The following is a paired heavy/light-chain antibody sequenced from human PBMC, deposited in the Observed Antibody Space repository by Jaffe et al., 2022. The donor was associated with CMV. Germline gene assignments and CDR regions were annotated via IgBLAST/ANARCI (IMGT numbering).Heavy chain of an antibody. D-gene: IGHD5-12*01. V-gene: IGHV3-49*05. CDR1: GFKFGEHG. CDR3: ARLKEVAPPYAFDS. Sequence: EVQLVESGGGLVRPGRSLRLSCTDSGFKFGEHGMSWFRQAPGKGLEWVGLIRSTAYRGTIEYAASMRGRFTISRDDATGIAYLQTNSLKTDDTGVYFCARLKEVAPPYAFDSWGQGTLVAVSS. CDR2: IRSTAYRGTI. J-gene: IGHJ4*02.
Light chain of an antibody. CDR2: EVN. V-gene: IGLV2-23*02. CDR3: SSYAGGDTHWV. J-gene: IGLJ3*02. CDR1: TNDVGSYNF. Sequence: QSALTQPASVSGSLGQSITISCTGTTNDVGSYNFVSWYQHHPGKAPKLMIYEVNKWPSGVSNRFSGSKSGNTASLTISGLQTEDEADYYCSSYAGGDTHWVFGGGTKLTVL.